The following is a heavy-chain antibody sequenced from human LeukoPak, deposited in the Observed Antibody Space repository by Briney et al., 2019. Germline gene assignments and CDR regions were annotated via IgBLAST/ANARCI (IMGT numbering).Heavy chain of an antibody. CDR2: IYTSGST. V-gene: IGHV4-61*02. J-gene: IGHJ4*02. Sequence: SETLSLTCTVSGYSISSGYYWSWIRQPAGKGLEWIGRIYTSGSTNYNPSLKSRVTISVDTSKNQFSLKLSSVTAADTAVYYCARGSYSSSWYYWGQGTLVTVSS. CDR1: GYSISSGYY. CDR3: ARGSYSSSWYY. D-gene: IGHD6-13*01.